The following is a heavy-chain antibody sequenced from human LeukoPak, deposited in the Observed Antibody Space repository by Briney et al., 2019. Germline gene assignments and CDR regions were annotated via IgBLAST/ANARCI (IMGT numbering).Heavy chain of an antibody. J-gene: IGHJ5*02. CDR1: GYTFTSYA. V-gene: IGHV1-3*01. Sequence: ASVKVSCKASGYTFTSYAMHWVRQAPGQRLEWMGWINAGNGNTKYSQKFQGRVTITRDTSTSTAYMELRSLRSDDTAVYYCARVEADILTGYLKGPTNWFDPWGQGTLVTVSS. CDR3: ARVEADILTGYLKGPTNWFDP. D-gene: IGHD3-9*01. CDR2: INAGNGNT.